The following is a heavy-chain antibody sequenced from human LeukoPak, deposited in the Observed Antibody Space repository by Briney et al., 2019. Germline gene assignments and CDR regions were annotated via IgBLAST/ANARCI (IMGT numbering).Heavy chain of an antibody. D-gene: IGHD6-13*01. CDR3: ARDLYSSRWYEGAFDI. V-gene: IGHV3-48*04. CDR2: ISSSSGTI. CDR1: GFTFRSYS. J-gene: IGHJ3*02. Sequence: GGSLRLSCAASGFTFRSYSINWVRQAPGKGLEWVSYISSSSGTIYYADSVKGRFTVSRDNAKNSLYLQMNSLRAEDTAVYYCARDLYSSRWYEGAFDIWGQGQWSPSLQ.